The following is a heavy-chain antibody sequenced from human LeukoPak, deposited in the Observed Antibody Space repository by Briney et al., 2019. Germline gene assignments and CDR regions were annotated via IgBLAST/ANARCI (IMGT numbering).Heavy chain of an antibody. Sequence: PGGSLRLSCAASGFTFSNSAMSWVRQAPGKGLEWVSAISGGGGSTYYADSVKGRFTISRDYSENTLYLQMNSLRVEDTAVYYCAKDRPGYTYAEGAFDYWGQGTLVTVSS. V-gene: IGHV3-23*01. CDR2: ISGGGGST. J-gene: IGHJ4*02. D-gene: IGHD5-18*01. CDR1: GFTFSNSA. CDR3: AKDRPGYTYAEGAFDY.